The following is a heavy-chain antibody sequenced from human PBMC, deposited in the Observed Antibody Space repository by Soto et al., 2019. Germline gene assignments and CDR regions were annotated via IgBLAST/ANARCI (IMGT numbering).Heavy chain of an antibody. J-gene: IGHJ4*02. CDR3: ARRLYGDYDY. D-gene: IGHD4-17*01. Sequence: QAQLVQSGAEVKEPGASVKVSCKASGYSFTTSGITWVRQAPGQGLEWMGWISTYNGNTNYAQNLQDRVTLTTDTSTSTAYRELRSLRSDDTAVYYCARRLYGDYDYWGQGTLVTVSS. CDR1: GYSFTTSG. V-gene: IGHV1-18*01. CDR2: ISTYNGNT.